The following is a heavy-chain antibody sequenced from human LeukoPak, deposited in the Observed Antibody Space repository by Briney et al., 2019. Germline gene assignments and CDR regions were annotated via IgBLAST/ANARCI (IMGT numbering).Heavy chain of an antibody. D-gene: IGHD5-12*01. CDR3: AREGDSGYPFDY. Sequence: SQTLSLTCAISGDSVSSNSAAWSWIRQSPARGLEWLGRTYYRSKWYHDFAPSVKSRITINPNTSKNQFSLQLNSVTPEDTAVYYCAREGDSGYPFDYWGQGTLVTVSS. J-gene: IGHJ4*02. V-gene: IGHV6-1*01. CDR1: GDSVSSNSAA. CDR2: TYYRSKWYH.